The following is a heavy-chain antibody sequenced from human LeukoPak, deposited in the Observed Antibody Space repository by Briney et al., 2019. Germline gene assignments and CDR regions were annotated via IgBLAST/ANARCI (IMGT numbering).Heavy chain of an antibody. D-gene: IGHD6-13*01. V-gene: IGHV4-61*02. Sequence: PSQTLSLTCTVSGGSISSGSYYWSWIRQPAGKGLEWIGRIYTSGSTNYNPSLKGRVTISVDTSKNQFSLKLSSVTAADTAVYYCARADSSSWYRGYYFDYWGQGTLVTVSS. CDR3: ARADSSSWYRGYYFDY. CDR2: IYTSGST. CDR1: GGSISSGSYY. J-gene: IGHJ4*02.